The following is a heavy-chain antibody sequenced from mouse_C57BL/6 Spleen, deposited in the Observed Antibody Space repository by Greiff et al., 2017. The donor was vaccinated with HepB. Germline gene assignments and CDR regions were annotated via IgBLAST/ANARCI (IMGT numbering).Heavy chain of an antibody. Sequence: QVPLKESGPGILQPSQTLSLTCSFSGFSLSTFGMGVGWIRPPAGKGLEWLAHIWWDDDKYYNPALKSRLTISKDTSNNQVFLKIANVDTADTATYYCARIQGYSNYDYAMDYWGQGTSVTVSA. CDR3: ARIQGYSNYDYAMDY. V-gene: IGHV8-8*01. CDR1: GFSLSTFGMG. CDR2: IWWDDDK. D-gene: IGHD2-5*01. J-gene: IGHJ4*01.